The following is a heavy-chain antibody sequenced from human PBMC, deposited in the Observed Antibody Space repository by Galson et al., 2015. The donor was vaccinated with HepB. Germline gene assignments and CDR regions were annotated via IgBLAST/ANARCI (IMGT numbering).Heavy chain of an antibody. CDR1: GGSISSGGYY. D-gene: IGHD3-10*01. J-gene: IGHJ6*03. Sequence: LSLTCTVSGGSISSGGYYWSWIRQHPGKGLEWIGYIYYSGSTYYNPSLKSRVTISEDTSKNQFSLKLSSVTAADTAVYYCARRASGLMDVWGKGTTVTVSS. CDR2: IYYSGST. CDR3: ARRASGLMDV. V-gene: IGHV4-31*03.